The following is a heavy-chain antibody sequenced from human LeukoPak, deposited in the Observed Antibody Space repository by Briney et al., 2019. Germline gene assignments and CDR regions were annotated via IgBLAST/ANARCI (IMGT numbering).Heavy chain of an antibody. CDR3: ARDSDKYCSGGSCYSSWFDP. CDR2: INSDGSST. V-gene: IGHV3-74*01. J-gene: IGHJ5*02. CDR1: RFTFSSYW. D-gene: IGHD2-15*01. Sequence: PGGSLRLSCAASRFTFSSYWMHWVRQAPGKGLVWVSRINSDGSSTSYADSVKGRFTISRDNAKNTLYLQMNSLRAEDTAVYYCARDSDKYCSGGSCYSSWFDPWGQGTLVTVSS.